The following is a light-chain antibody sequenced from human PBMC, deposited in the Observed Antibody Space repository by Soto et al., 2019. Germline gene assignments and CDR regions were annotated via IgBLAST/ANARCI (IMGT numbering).Light chain of an antibody. V-gene: IGLV1-44*01. CDR1: NIGSKS. CDR2: SNN. J-gene: IGLJ2*01. CDR3: AAWDDSLNGPV. Sequence: ELTQPPSVSVAPGQTARITCGGNNIGSKSVHWYQQLPGTAPKLLIYSNNQRPSGVPDRFSGSKSGTSASLAISGLQSEDEADYYCAAWDDSLNGPVFGGGTKLTVL.